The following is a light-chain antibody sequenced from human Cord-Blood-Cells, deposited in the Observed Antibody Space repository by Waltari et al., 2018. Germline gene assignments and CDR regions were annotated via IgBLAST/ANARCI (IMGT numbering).Light chain of an antibody. Sequence: SYELTQPPSVSVSPGQTASLTCAGDNLGDKYACWYQQKQGQSPVLVIYQDSKRPSGIPERFSGSNSGNTATLTISGTQAMYEADYYCQAWDSSTAVFGGGTKLTVL. CDR2: QDS. CDR3: QAWDSSTAV. V-gene: IGLV3-1*01. CDR1: NLGDKY. J-gene: IGLJ2*01.